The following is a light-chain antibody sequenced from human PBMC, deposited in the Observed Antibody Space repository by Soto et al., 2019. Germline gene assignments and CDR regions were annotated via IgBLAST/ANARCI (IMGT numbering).Light chain of an antibody. Sequence: DIQMTQSPSTLSASVGDRVTITCRASQTISRWLAWYQQKPERAPKLLIYKASSLQSGVPSRFRGSGSGTEFTLTISSLQSEDFAVYYCQQYNNLWTFGQGTKVDIK. V-gene: IGKV1-5*03. CDR1: QTISRW. CDR3: QQYNNLWT. J-gene: IGKJ1*01. CDR2: KAS.